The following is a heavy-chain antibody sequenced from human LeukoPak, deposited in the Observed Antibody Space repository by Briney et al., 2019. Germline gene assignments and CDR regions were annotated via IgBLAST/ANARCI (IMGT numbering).Heavy chain of an antibody. CDR1: AFTFNDYS. Sequence: GGYLRLSCAASAFTFNDYSTSWIRQAPGRGLEWISDISSSGSHTYSRDSVKGRFTSSRDNAKNSLSLQMNSLRAEDTAVYYCAKDPRVGSRVATPCHWGQETLVTVSS. V-gene: IGHV3-11*04. D-gene: IGHD5-24*01. CDR2: ISSSGSHT. CDR3: AKDPRVGSRVATPCH. J-gene: IGHJ4*02.